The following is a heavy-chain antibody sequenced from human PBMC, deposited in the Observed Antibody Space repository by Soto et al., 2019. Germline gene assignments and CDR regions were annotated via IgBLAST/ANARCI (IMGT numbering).Heavy chain of an antibody. CDR2: ITGSSGDT. J-gene: IGHJ4*02. V-gene: IGHV3-23*01. D-gene: IGHD2-2*01. CDR3: AKGSASSRPYYFDY. CDR1: GFTFSTYV. Sequence: EVQLLESGGGLVQPGGSLRLSCAVSGFTFSTYVMSWVRQTPGKGLEWVSAITGSSGDTYHADSVKGRFAISRDNSKNTRYLQMNSLRAEDTAVYYCAKGSASSRPYYFDYWGQGTLVTVSS.